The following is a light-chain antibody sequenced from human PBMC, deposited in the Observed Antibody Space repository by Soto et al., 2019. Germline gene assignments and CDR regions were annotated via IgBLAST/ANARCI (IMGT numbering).Light chain of an antibody. CDR1: SSDVGGYNF. Sequence: QSALTQPASVSGSPGQSITISCTGTSSDVGGYNFVSWYQHHPGRAPKLMIYDVSNRPSGVSNRFSGSKSGNTASLTISGLQAEDEADYYCPSYASTTPPYAFGTGTKLTVL. CDR2: DVS. V-gene: IGLV2-14*03. CDR3: PSYASTTPPYA. J-gene: IGLJ1*01.